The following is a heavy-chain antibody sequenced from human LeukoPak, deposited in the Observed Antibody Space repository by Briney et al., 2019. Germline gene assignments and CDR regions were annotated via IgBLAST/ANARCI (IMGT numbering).Heavy chain of an antibody. D-gene: IGHD2-21*01. CDR2: VSGYNGNT. V-gene: IGHV1-18*01. CDR3: ARGDWSDP. J-gene: IGHJ5*02. Sequence: ASVKVSCKASGYTFTSYDINWVRQAPGQGLEWMGWVSGYNGNTNYAQKFEGRVAMTTDTSSSTAYMELRSLRSDDTAIYYCARGDWSDPWGQGTLVTVSS. CDR1: GYTFTSYD.